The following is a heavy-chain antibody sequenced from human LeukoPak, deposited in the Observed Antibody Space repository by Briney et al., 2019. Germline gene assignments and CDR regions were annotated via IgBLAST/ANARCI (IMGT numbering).Heavy chain of an antibody. J-gene: IGHJ4*02. CDR1: GFTFSSYG. V-gene: IGHV3-30*03. CDR2: ISYDGSNK. CDR3: ARVDSGYDSVDY. D-gene: IGHD5-12*01. Sequence: GGSLRLSCAASGFTFSSYGMHWVRQAPGKGLEWVAVISYDGSNKYYADSVKGRFTISRDNSKYTLYLQMNSLRAEDTAVYYCARVDSGYDSVDYWGQGTLVTVSS.